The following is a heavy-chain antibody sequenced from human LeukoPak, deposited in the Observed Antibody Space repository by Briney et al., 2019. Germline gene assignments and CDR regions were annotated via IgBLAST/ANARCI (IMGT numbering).Heavy chain of an antibody. CDR1: GFSFSSYG. V-gene: IGHV3-23*01. D-gene: IGHD3-9*01. CDR2: ISGSGGST. CDR3: AKDRSWNNILTGYYIYDFDY. J-gene: IGHJ4*02. Sequence: PGGSLRLSCAASGFSFSSYGMSWVRQAPGKGLEWVSAISGSGGSTYYADSVKGRFTISRDNSKNTLYLQMNSLRAEDTAVYFCAKDRSWNNILTGYYIYDFDYWGQGTLVTVSS.